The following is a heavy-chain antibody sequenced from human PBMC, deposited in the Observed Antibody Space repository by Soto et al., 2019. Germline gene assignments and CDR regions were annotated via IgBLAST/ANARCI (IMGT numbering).Heavy chain of an antibody. V-gene: IGHV1-18*01. CDR3: ARGDGDTLEY. J-gene: IGHJ4*02. Sequence: QVQLVQSGAEVKKPGASVKVSCKASGYTFTHYGITWVRQAPGQGLEWTGWINAYVGETKSAQKYQGRITVTMDTSTNTASLELRSLRYDDTAVYYCARGDGDTLEYWGQGTLVRVSA. CDR2: INAYVGET. CDR1: GYTFTHYG.